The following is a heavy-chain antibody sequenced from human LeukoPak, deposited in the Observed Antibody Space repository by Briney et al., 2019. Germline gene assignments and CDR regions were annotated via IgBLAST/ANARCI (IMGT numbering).Heavy chain of an antibody. CDR1: GGTFSNYA. CDR3: ASKPEWLSRVAFDI. D-gene: IGHD3-3*01. J-gene: IGHJ3*02. V-gene: IGHV1-69*01. Sequence: SVKVSCNASGGTFSNYAISWVRQAPGQGLEWMGGIIPIFGTANYAQKFQGRVTITADESTSTAYMELSSLRSEDTAVYYCASKPEWLSRVAFDIWGQGTMVTVSS. CDR2: IIPIFGTA.